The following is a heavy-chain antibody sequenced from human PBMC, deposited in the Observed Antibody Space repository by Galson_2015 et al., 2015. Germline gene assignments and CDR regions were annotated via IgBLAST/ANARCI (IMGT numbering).Heavy chain of an antibody. Sequence: SLRLSCAASGFTFSSYAMSWVRQAPGKGLEWVPAISGSGGSTYYADSVKGRFTISRDNSKNTLYLQMNSLRAEDTAVYYCANLIVVVPGVDYWGQGTLVTVSS. D-gene: IGHD2-2*01. J-gene: IGHJ4*02. CDR2: ISGSGGST. CDR3: ANLIVVVPGVDY. V-gene: IGHV3-23*01. CDR1: GFTFSSYA.